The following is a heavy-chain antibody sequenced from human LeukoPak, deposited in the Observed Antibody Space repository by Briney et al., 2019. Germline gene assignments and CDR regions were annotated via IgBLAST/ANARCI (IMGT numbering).Heavy chain of an antibody. Sequence: GGSLRLSCAASGFTFSSYSLNWVRQAPGKGLEWVANIKQDGSEKYYVDSVKGRFTISRDNAKNSLYLQMNSLRAEDTAVYYCAREIKQEDTAMVTVYYYYYMDVWGKGTTVTISS. V-gene: IGHV3-7*01. CDR1: GFTFSSYS. CDR2: IKQDGSEK. CDR3: AREIKQEDTAMVTVYYYYYMDV. J-gene: IGHJ6*03. D-gene: IGHD5-18*01.